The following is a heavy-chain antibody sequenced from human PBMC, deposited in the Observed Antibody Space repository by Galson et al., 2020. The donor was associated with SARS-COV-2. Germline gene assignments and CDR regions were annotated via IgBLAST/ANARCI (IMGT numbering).Heavy chain of an antibody. CDR3: ARDGADGTRGISVPGMPGY. D-gene: IGHD2-15*01. CDR2: ISDDGSYK. CDR1: GFTFRRYG. J-gene: IGHJ4*02. V-gene: IGHV3-30*19. Sequence: QLGESPKISCTVSGFTFRRYGLHWVRPAPGKGLEWVAFISDDGSYKYFADLVKGRFTISRDNSKDTLWQKMNRLTTDDAALYFCARDGADGTRGISVPGMPGYWGQGTRVSVSS.